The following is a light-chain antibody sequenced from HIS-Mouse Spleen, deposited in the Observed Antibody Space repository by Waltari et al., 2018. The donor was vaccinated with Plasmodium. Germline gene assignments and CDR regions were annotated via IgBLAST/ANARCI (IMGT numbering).Light chain of an antibody. Sequence: DIQLTQSPYFLSASVGDRVTITCRASQGISSYLAWYQQKPGKAPKLLIYAASTLQSWVPSRCSGSGSGTEFTLTISSLQPEDFATYYCQQLNSYPYTFGQGTKLEIK. V-gene: IGKV1-9*01. J-gene: IGKJ2*01. CDR2: AAS. CDR3: QQLNSYPYT. CDR1: QGISSY.